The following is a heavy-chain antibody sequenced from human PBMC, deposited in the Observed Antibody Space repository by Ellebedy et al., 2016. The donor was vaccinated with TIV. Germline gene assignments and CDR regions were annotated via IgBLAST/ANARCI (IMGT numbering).Heavy chain of an antibody. Sequence: GESLKISXAASGFTFSSYGMHWVRQAPGKGLEWVGRIKSKTDGGTADYAAPVKGRFTISRDDSKNTLYLQMNSLKTEDTAYYYCTSLPRRWGQGTLVTVSS. V-gene: IGHV3-15*07. CDR3: TSLPRR. CDR1: GFTFSSYG. CDR2: IKSKTDGGTA. J-gene: IGHJ4*02.